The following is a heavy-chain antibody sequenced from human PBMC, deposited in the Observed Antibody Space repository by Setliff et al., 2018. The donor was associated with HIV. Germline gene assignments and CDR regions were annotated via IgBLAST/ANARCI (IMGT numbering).Heavy chain of an antibody. V-gene: IGHV4-34*01. CDR3: ARQGAVTGHSFDS. D-gene: IGHD6-19*01. CDR1: GGSFSGYY. Sequence: SETLSLTCAVYGGSFSGYYWGWIRQPPGKGLECIGEINHSGSTNHNPSLKSRVTISVDTSKKQFSLRLSSVTAADTAVYYCARQGAVTGHSFDSWGPGALVTVSS. CDR2: INHSGST. J-gene: IGHJ4*02.